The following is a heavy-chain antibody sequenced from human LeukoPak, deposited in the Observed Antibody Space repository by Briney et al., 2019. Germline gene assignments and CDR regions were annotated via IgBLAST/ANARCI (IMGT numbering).Heavy chain of an antibody. CDR3: AREYYPDV. Sequence: GGFLRLSCAASGFTFSSYWMHWVRQTPGKGLVWVSRIKSDGSNINYADSVKGRFTISRDNAKNTLYLQMNSLRAEDTAVYYCAREYYPDVWGKGTTVTVSS. J-gene: IGHJ6*04. CDR1: GFTFSSYW. CDR2: IKSDGSNI. D-gene: IGHD3-10*01. V-gene: IGHV3-74*01.